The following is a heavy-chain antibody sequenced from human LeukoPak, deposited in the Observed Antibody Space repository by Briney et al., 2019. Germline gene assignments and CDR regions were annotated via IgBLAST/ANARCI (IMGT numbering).Heavy chain of an antibody. D-gene: IGHD7-27*01. CDR3: AKDLSGEAY. CDR1: GFTFDDYG. J-gene: IGHJ4*02. CDR2: ISGSGGST. Sequence: QPGGSLRLSCAASGFTFDDYGMSWVRQAPGKGLEWVSVISGSGGSTYYADSVKGRFTISRDNSKNTVHLQMNSLRAEDTAIYYCAKDLSGEAYWGQGTLVTVSS. V-gene: IGHV3-23*01.